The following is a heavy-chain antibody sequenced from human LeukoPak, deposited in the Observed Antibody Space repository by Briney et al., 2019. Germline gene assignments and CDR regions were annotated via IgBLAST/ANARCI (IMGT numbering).Heavy chain of an antibody. V-gene: IGHV3-33*08. Sequence: GGSLRLSCAASGFTLSDHYMDWVRQAPGKGLEWVALIWDDGNKKSHADTVKGRFTISRDNSKNTLYLQMNSLRAEDTAVYYCARDFGTTVTTFGAVDIWGQGTKVIVSS. CDR1: GFTLSDHY. J-gene: IGHJ3*02. D-gene: IGHD4-17*01. CDR3: ARDFGTTVTTFGAVDI. CDR2: IWDDGNKK.